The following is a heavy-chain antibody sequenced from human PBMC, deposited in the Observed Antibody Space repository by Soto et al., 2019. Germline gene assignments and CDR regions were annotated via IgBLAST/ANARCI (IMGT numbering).Heavy chain of an antibody. J-gene: IGHJ5*01. D-gene: IGHD3-22*01. CDR3: STRAYDTNGYYRFDP. Sequence: SETLSLTCAVYGGSFSGHSWTWIRQSPGKGLEWIGDINHSGRVNYSPSLKSRVTISLDTSKNHFSLTLRAVTSADTAMYYCSTRAYDTNGYYRFDPWGQGTLVTVSS. CDR1: GGSFSGHS. CDR2: INHSGRV. V-gene: IGHV4-34*01.